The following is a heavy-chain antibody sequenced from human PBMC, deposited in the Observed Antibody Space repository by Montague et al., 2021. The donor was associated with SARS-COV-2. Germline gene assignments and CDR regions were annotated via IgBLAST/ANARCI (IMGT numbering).Heavy chain of an antibody. CDR2: TYNTGST. J-gene: IGHJ4*02. V-gene: IGHV4-39*01. Sequence: SETLSLTCIVSGGSINSNSYYWGWIRQPPGKGLEWIGSTYNTGSTYYNPSLKSRVSISADSSKNQFSLRLSSVTAADTAVYYCASLVLWVGSGSDYYYVGTDVWGQGTLVTVSS. CDR3: ASLVLWVGSGSDYYYVGTDV. D-gene: IGHD2-21*02. CDR1: GGSINSNSYY.